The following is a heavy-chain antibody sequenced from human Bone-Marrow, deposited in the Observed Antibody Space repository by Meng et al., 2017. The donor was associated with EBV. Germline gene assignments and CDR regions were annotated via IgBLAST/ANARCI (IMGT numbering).Heavy chain of an antibody. V-gene: IGHV4-39*07. J-gene: IGHJ4*02. CDR2: ISHRGVT. Sequence: CPCGVWPSATPSPPCAVTVGSTRGGIFVGGWLPRPRGRGREWLGTISHRGVTAYNPSLQGQLTNPGETSRNPLSWRLNPMPAADTAVYYWAGGWGDFNFWGRGTLVTVSS. D-gene: IGHD3-16*01. CDR1: VGSTRGGIFV. CDR3: AGGWGDFNF.